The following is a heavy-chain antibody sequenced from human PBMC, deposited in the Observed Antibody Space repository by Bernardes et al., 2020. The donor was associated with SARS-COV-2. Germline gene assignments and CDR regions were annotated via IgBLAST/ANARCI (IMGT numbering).Heavy chain of an antibody. D-gene: IGHD2-21*02. CDR3: ARRAVVTPYYFDY. Sequence: SETLSLTCIVSGDSITSNYWSWIRQPPGKGLEWIGYVYYSGSTNYNPSLKSRVTMSVDTSTNQFSLKMRSVTAADTAVYYCARRAVVTPYYFDYWGQGTLVTVSS. CDR2: VYYSGST. V-gene: IGHV4-59*08. J-gene: IGHJ4*02. CDR1: GDSITSNY.